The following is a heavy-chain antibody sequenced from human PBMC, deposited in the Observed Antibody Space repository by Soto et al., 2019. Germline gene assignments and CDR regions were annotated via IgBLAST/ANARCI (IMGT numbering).Heavy chain of an antibody. Sequence: EVHLVESGGGWVQTGGSLRLSCAIYESTVGRDWMNWVRQAPGKGLEWVANVNQDGSEKYYVDSVKGRFTISRDNAKNPLYLQTNSLRAAGTDIYYCTGGVGDAFWGQGTLVTVSS. CDR1: ESTVGRDW. CDR3: TGGVGDAF. J-gene: IGHJ4*02. CDR2: VNQDGSEK. V-gene: IGHV3-7*04. D-gene: IGHD1-26*01.